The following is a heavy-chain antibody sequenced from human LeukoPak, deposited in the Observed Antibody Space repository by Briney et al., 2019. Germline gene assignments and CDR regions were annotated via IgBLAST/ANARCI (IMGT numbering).Heavy chain of an antibody. V-gene: IGHV3-11*01. Sequence: GGSLRLSCAASGFTFSDYFMSWVRQAPGKGLEWVSYIGSSGSTIDYADSVKGRFTISRDNAKNSLYLQMNSLRAEDSAVYYCARIYGSGSYRAAFDIWGQGTMVTVSS. D-gene: IGHD3-10*01. CDR3: ARIYGSGSYRAAFDI. CDR1: GFTFSDYF. J-gene: IGHJ3*02. CDR2: IGSSGSTI.